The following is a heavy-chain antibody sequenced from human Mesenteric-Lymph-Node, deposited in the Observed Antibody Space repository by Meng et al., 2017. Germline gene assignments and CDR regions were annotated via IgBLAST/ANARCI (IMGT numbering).Heavy chain of an antibody. D-gene: IGHD3-10*01. CDR2: INPISGGT. Sequence: QGRRVQSGAEVKKPGASLKVSCKASGYSFTTYYIHWVRQAPGEGPEWMGWINPISGGTNYALKFQDRVTMTSDTSITTAYMELRSLTFDDTAVYYCARVKEEWFGEHAYGLWGQGTLVTVSS. V-gene: IGHV1-2*02. CDR1: GYSFTTYY. CDR3: ARVKEEWFGEHAYGL. J-gene: IGHJ1*01.